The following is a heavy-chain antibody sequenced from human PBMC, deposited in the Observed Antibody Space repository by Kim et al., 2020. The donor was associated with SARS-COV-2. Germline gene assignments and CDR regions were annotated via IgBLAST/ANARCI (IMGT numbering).Heavy chain of an antibody. CDR1: GFTFSSYG. J-gene: IGHJ6*02. CDR2: ISYDGSNK. V-gene: IGHV3-30*18. Sequence: GGSLRLSCAASGFTFSSYGMHWVRQAPGKGLEWVAVISYDGSNKYYADSVKGRFTISRDNSKNTLYLQMNSLRAEDTAVYYCAKLIAAAGRYYYYYYGMDVWGQGTTVTVSS. CDR3: AKLIAAAGRYYYYYYGMDV. D-gene: IGHD6-13*01.